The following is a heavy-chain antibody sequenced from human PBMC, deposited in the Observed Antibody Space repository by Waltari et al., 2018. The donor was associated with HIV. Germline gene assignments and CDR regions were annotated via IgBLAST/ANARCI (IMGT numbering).Heavy chain of an antibody. D-gene: IGHD3-22*01. Sequence: QGHLQESGGRAVRAGGSLPLACGGSGFWFGSGEVRWVGQSATKQLEWLAGVSYDGVKVVVADSVKGRFSVSRDRSRDVLTLEMTGLRADDSGLYYCVKFAGPTISGYFYDSKDVWGPGTAVTVS. V-gene: IGHV3-30*16. CDR2: VSYDGVKV. CDR1: GFWFGSGE. J-gene: IGHJ3*01. CDR3: VKFAGPTISGYFYDSKDV.